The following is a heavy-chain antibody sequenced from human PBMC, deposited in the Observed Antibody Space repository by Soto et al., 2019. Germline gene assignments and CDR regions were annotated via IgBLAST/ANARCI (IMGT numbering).Heavy chain of an antibody. Sequence: QVQLQESGPGLVKPSQTLSLTCTVSGGSISSGGYYWSWIRQHPGKGLEWIGYIYYSGSTYYNPSLKSRVTISVDTSKNQLSLKLRSVTAADTAVYYCAICGGDSAAADYWGQGTLVTVSS. J-gene: IGHJ4*02. V-gene: IGHV4-31*03. D-gene: IGHD2-21*02. CDR3: AICGGDSAAADY. CDR1: GGSISSGGYY. CDR2: IYYSGST.